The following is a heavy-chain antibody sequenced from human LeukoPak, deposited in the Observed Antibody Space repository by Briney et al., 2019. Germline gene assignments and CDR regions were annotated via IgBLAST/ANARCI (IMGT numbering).Heavy chain of an antibody. CDR3: ARYPETAMGMGYNWFDR. CDR1: GYTFTSYY. Sequence: DSVKVSCKASGYTFTSYYMHWVRQSPGQGLEWMGIINPSGGSTSYAHKFQGRVTMTRVTAESTVYMELLNLRSENAAVYYCARYPETAMGMGYNWFDRWGRGTRASVS. J-gene: IGHJ5*02. CDR2: INPSGGST. D-gene: IGHD5-18*01. V-gene: IGHV1-46*01.